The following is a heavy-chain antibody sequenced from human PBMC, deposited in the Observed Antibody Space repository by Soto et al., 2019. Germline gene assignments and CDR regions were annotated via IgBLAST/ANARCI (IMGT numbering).Heavy chain of an antibody. CDR1: GFSLSTSGMC. D-gene: IGHD5-18*01. Sequence: SGPTLVNPTQTLTLTCTFSGFSLSTSGMCVSWIRQPPGKALEWLARIDWDDDKYYSTSLKTRLTISKDTSKNQVVLTMTNMDPVDTATYYCARIHVDTAMAAYGMDVWGQGTTVTVSS. CDR3: ARIHVDTAMAAYGMDV. V-gene: IGHV2-70*11. CDR2: IDWDDDK. J-gene: IGHJ6*02.